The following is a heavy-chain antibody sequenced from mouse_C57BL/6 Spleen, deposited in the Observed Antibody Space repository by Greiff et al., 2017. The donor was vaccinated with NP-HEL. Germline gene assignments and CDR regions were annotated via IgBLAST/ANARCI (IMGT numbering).Heavy chain of an antibody. D-gene: IGHD2-3*01. CDR1: GYSITSGYY. V-gene: IGHV3-6*01. Sequence: EVHLVESGPGLVKPSQSLSLTCSVTGYSITSGYYWNWIRQFPGNKLEWMGYISYDGSNNYNPSLKNRISITRDTSKNQFFLKLNSVTTEDTATYYCARFYDGFYYFDDWGQGTTLTVSS. J-gene: IGHJ2*01. CDR2: ISYDGSN. CDR3: ARFYDGFYYFDD.